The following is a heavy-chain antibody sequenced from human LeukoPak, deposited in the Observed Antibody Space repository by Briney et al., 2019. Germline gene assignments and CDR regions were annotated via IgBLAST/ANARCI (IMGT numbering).Heavy chain of an antibody. Sequence: SETLSLTCTVFDGSLSSYYWSWIRQPAGKGLEWIGRIYTSGSTSYNPSLKSRVTMSVDTSKKQFSLKLSSVTAADTAVYYCARDTISGHFDYWGQGTLVTVSS. J-gene: IGHJ4*02. CDR1: DGSLSSYY. V-gene: IGHV4-4*07. D-gene: IGHD6-25*01. CDR3: ARDTISGHFDY. CDR2: IYTSGST.